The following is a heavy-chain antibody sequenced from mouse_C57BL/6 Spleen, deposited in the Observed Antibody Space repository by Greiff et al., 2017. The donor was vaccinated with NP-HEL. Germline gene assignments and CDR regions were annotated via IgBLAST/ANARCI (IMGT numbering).Heavy chain of an antibody. V-gene: IGHV1-63*01. J-gene: IGHJ2*01. CDR1: GYTFTNYW. CDR2: IYPGGGYT. CDR3: ARYYYGNSYFDY. D-gene: IGHD2-1*01. Sequence: VHLVESGAELVRPGTSVKMSCKASGYTFTNYWIGWAKQRPGHGLEWIGDIYPGGGYTNYNEKFKGKATLTADKSSSTAYMQFSSLTSEDSAIYYCARYYYGNSYFDYWGQGTTLTVSS.